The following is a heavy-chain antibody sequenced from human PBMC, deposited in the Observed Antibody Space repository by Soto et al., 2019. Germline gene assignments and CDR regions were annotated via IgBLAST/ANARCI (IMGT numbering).Heavy chain of an antibody. CDR2: IYHSGST. CDR3: ARVQAYDYTSPGDYYYYGMDV. CDR1: GGSISSGGYS. Sequence: PSETLSLTCTVSGGSISSGGYSWSWIRQPPGKGLEWIGYIYHSGSTYYNPSLKSRVTISVDTSKNQFSLKLSSVTAADTAVYYCARVQAYDYTSPGDYYYYGMDVWGQGTTVTVSS. D-gene: IGHD4-4*01. V-gene: IGHV4-30-2*05. J-gene: IGHJ6*02.